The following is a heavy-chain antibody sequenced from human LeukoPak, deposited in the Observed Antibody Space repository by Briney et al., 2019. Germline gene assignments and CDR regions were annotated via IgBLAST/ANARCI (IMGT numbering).Heavy chain of an antibody. Sequence: GGSLRLSCAASGFTFSSYAMNWVCQAPGKGLEWVSAISGSGGSTYYTDSVKGRFTISRDNSKNTLYLQMNSLRAEDTAVYYCAKDRGVHYYGSERGLYNWFDPWGQGTLVTVSS. CDR2: ISGSGGST. CDR1: GFTFSSYA. D-gene: IGHD3-10*01. V-gene: IGHV3-23*01. J-gene: IGHJ5*02. CDR3: AKDRGVHYYGSERGLYNWFDP.